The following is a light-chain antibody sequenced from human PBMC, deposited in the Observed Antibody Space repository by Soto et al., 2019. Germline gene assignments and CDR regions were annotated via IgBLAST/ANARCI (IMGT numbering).Light chain of an antibody. V-gene: IGLV2-8*01. J-gene: IGLJ1*01. Sequence: QCVLTQPPSASGSFGQSVTISCTGTSSDVGGYNYVSWYQQHPGKAPKLMIYEVSERPSGVPDRFSGSKSGNTASLTVSGLQADGEADYYCSSYSGTNYHYVFGTGTKVTVL. CDR1: SSDVGGYNY. CDR3: SSYSGTNYHYV. CDR2: EVS.